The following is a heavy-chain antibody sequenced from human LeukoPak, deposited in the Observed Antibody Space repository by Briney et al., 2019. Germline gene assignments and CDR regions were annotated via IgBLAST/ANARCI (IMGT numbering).Heavy chain of an antibody. CDR2: IYYSGST. CDR1: GGSISSGSYY. Sequence: PSQTLSLTCTVSGGSISSGSYYWSWIRQPPGKGLEWIGYIYYSGSTNYNPSLKSRVTISVDTSKNQFTLNLSSVTAADTAVYYCARDLLGYCSSTSCSSGDYWGQGTLVTVSS. CDR3: ARDLLGYCSSTSCSSGDY. D-gene: IGHD2-2*01. V-gene: IGHV4-61*01. J-gene: IGHJ4*02.